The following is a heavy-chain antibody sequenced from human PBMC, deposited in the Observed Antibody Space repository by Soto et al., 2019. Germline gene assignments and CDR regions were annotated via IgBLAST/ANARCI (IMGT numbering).Heavy chain of an antibody. CDR1: GFTCSSYA. CDR3: ARDFGYNYGYDAFDI. CDR2: ISGSGGST. Sequence: GSLRLSCASSGFTCSSYAMSWVRQAPGKGLEWVSGISGSGGSTYYVDSVKGRFTIPRDNSKNTLYLQMNSLRAEDTAVYYCARDFGYNYGYDAFDIWGQGTMVTVSS. D-gene: IGHD5-18*01. J-gene: IGHJ3*02. V-gene: IGHV3-23*01.